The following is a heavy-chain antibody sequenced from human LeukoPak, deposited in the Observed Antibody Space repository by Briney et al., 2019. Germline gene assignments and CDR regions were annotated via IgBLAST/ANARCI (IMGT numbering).Heavy chain of an antibody. Sequence: GESLKISCKGSGYGFTSYWIGWVRQMPGKGLEWMGVIYLGDSDTRYSPSFQGQVTISVDKSISTASLQWSSLKASDTAMYYCAPQTGARGGSIDYWGQGTLVTVSS. D-gene: IGHD7-27*01. CDR2: IYLGDSDT. CDR3: APQTGARGGSIDY. CDR1: GYGFTSYW. J-gene: IGHJ4*02. V-gene: IGHV5-51*01.